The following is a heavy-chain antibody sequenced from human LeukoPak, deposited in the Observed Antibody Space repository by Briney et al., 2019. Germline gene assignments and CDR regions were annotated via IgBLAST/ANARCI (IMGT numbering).Heavy chain of an antibody. CDR1: GGSISSGGYY. D-gene: IGHD2-2*02. CDR3: ARDLGYCSSTSCYKNDDAFDI. J-gene: IGHJ3*02. CDR2: IYYSGST. Sequence: SETLSLTCTVSGGSISSGGYYWSWIRQHPGKGLEWIGYIYYSGSTYYNPSLKSRVTISVDTSKNQFSLKLSSVTAADTAVYYCARDLGYCSSTSCYKNDDAFDIWGQGTMVAVS. V-gene: IGHV4-31*03.